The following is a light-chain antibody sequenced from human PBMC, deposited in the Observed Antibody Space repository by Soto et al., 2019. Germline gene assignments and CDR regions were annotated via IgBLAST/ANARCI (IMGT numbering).Light chain of an antibody. V-gene: IGKV3-15*01. CDR1: QSVSSN. Sequence: EIVMTQSPATLSVSPGERATLSCRASQSVSSNLAWYQQKPGQAPRFLIYGATTRSTSIPARFSGSGSVTEFTLTTGNLASDYFAVYYCQQYNNWPPFTCGPGTKVDIK. CDR2: GAT. J-gene: IGKJ3*01. CDR3: QQYNNWPPFT.